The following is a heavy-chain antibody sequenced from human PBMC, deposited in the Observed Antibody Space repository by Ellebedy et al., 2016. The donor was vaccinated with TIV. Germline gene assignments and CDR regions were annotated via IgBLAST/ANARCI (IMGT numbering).Heavy chain of an antibody. CDR1: GFSVRSAY. CDR3: PRRIAVAGFDP. Sequence: GESLKISCAASGFSVRSAYVTWVRQAPGKGLDWVSIIYSGGETFYADSVKGRFTISRDNSKHTLYLQMNSLRAEDTAVYYCPRRIAVAGFDPWGQGTLVTVSS. CDR2: IYSGGET. D-gene: IGHD6-19*01. V-gene: IGHV3-53*01. J-gene: IGHJ5*02.